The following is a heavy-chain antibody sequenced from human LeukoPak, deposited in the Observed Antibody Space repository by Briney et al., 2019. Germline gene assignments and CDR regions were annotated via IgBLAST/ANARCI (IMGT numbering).Heavy chain of an antibody. D-gene: IGHD3-3*01. J-gene: IGHJ6*02. CDR2: INPSGGST. Sequence: ASVKVSCKASGHTFTSYYLHWVRQAPGQGLEWMGIINPSGGSTNYAQKFQGRVTMTRDTSTSTVYMELSSLRSDDTAVYYCARDHVVLGFLEWFRYGMDVWGQGTTVTVSS. CDR3: ARDHVVLGFLEWFRYGMDV. V-gene: IGHV1-46*01. CDR1: GHTFTSYY.